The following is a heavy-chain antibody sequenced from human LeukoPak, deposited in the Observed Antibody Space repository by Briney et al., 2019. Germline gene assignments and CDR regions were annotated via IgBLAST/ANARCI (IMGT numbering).Heavy chain of an antibody. Sequence: SETLSLTCAVSGYCISTTNWWGWIRQPPGKGLEWLEYIYYSGGTYYNPSLKSRVIMSVDTSKNQFSLDPSFVTAADTAVYYCARSPYRVDDAPVRDYGDYRDWYFDLWGRGTLVTVSA. J-gene: IGHJ2*01. CDR2: IYYSGGT. D-gene: IGHD4-17*01. V-gene: IGHV4-28*01. CDR3: ARSPYRVDDAPVRDYGDYRDWYFDL. CDR1: GYCISTTNW.